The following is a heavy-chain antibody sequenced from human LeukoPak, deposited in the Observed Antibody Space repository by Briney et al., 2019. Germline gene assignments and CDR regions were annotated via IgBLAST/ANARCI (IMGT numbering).Heavy chain of an antibody. CDR3: AARNWYYYDSSGYYAY. CDR1: GGSVSSGSYY. V-gene: IGHV4-61*01. Sequence: SETLSLTCTVSGGSVSSGSYYWSWIRQPPGKGLEWIGYIYYSGSTNYNPSLKSRVTISVDTSKNQFSLKLSSVTAADTAVYYCAARNWYYYDSSGYYAYWGQGTLVTVSS. J-gene: IGHJ4*02. D-gene: IGHD3-22*01. CDR2: IYYSGST.